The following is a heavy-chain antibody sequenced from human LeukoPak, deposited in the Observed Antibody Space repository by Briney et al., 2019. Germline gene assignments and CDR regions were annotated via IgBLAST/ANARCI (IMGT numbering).Heavy chain of an antibody. D-gene: IGHD3-16*01. J-gene: IGHJ4*02. Sequence: WASVKVSCKASGYTFTSYGISWVRLAPGRGLEWMGLISAYSGNTNFAQKLQGRVTMTTDTSTSTAYMELRSLRSDDTAVYFCARGADTGSYGSLVYFDYWGQGTLVTVTS. CDR3: ARGADTGSYGSLVYFDY. CDR1: GYTFTSYG. CDR2: ISAYSGNT. V-gene: IGHV1-18*01.